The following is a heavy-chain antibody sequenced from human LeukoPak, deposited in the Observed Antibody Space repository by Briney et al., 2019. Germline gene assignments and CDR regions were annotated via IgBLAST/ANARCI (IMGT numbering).Heavy chain of an antibody. D-gene: IGHD2-2*01. J-gene: IGHJ5*02. CDR1: GGSISSYY. V-gene: IGHV4-4*07. CDR2: IYTSGST. CDR3: ARDRGPYCSSTSCYNWFDP. Sequence: PSETLSLTCTVSGGSISSYYWSWIRQPAGKGLEWIGRIYTSGSTNYNPSLKSRVTMSVDTSKNQFSLKLSSVTAADTAMYYCARDRGPYCSSTSCYNWFDPWGQGTLVTVSS.